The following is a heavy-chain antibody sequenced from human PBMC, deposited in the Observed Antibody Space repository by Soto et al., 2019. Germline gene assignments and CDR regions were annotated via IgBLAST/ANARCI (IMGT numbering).Heavy chain of an antibody. Sequence: SETLSLTCTISGGSISVYYWSWIRQSPGQRLEWIGYIYDSGSPYYNPSLKTRVTIAADSSKNQISLKLTSATAADTAVYYCARGVGSSPPRYWGRGTLVTVSS. J-gene: IGHJ4*02. CDR2: IYDSGSP. V-gene: IGHV4-59*01. CDR3: ARGVGSSPPRY. D-gene: IGHD3-9*01. CDR1: GGSISVYY.